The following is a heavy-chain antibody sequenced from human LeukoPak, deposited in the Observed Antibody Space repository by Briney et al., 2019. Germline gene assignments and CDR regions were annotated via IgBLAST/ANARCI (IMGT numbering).Heavy chain of an antibody. D-gene: IGHD3-9*01. CDR3: ARGIYDILTGYFDL. CDR1: GGSFSGYY. V-gene: IGHV4-34*01. J-gene: IGHJ2*01. Sequence: SETLSLICAVYGGSFSGYYWSWIRQPPGKGLEWIGEINHSGSTNYNPSLKSRVTISVDTSKNQFSLKLSSVTAADTAVYYCARGIYDILTGYFDLWGRGTLVTVSS. CDR2: INHSGST.